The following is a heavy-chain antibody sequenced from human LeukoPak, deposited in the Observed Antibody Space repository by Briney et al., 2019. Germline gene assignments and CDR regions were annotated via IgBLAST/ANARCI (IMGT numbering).Heavy chain of an antibody. D-gene: IGHD3-10*01. CDR3: AKDTMVRGAIRGVDY. Sequence: PGGSLRLSCAASGFTFSNYGMHWVRQAPGKGLEWVTFIQYDGRNKYYADSVKGRFAISRDNSKNTLYLQMNSLRVEDTAVYYCAKDTMVRGAIRGVDYWGPGTLVTVSS. CDR1: GFTFSNYG. V-gene: IGHV3-30*02. CDR2: IQYDGRNK. J-gene: IGHJ4*02.